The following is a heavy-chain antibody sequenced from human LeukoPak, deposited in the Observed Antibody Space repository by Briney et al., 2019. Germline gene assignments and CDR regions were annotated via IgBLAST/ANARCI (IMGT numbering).Heavy chain of an antibody. CDR3: ARVRLIVVVPAAQGYFDY. J-gene: IGHJ4*02. CDR1: GGSFSGYY. CDR2: INHSGST. D-gene: IGHD2-2*01. V-gene: IGHV4-34*01. Sequence: PSETLSLTCAVYGGSFSGYYWSWIRQPPGKGLEWIGEINHSGSTNYNPSLKSRVTISVDTSKNQFSLKLSSVTAADTAVYYCARVRLIVVVPAAQGYFDYWGQGTLVTVSS.